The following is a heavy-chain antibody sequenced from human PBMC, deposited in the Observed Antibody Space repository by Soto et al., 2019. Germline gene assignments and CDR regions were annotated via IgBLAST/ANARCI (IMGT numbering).Heavy chain of an antibody. CDR2: IYYSGST. J-gene: IGHJ4*02. CDR3: ARDRDGYNSLDY. Sequence: QVQLQESGPGLVKPSQTLSLTCTVSGGSIRSGGYNWSWIRQYPGKGLEWIGYIYYSGSTYYNPYPKSRITISVDTSKDQFSQNLTSVTDADTAVYYCARDRDGYNSLDYWGQGTLVTVSS. V-gene: IGHV4-31*03. D-gene: IGHD1-1*01. CDR1: GGSIRSGGYN.